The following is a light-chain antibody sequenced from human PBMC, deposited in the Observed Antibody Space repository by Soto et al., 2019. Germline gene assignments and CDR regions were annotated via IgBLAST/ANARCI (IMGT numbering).Light chain of an antibody. Sequence: DIQMTQSPSSLSASVGDRVIITCRTSQSISNYLNWYQHKPGKAPKVLISAASNLQSGVPSRFSGSGYGTVFTLTISSLQPEDFATYFCQQSYTLSPLTLGGGTKVDIK. V-gene: IGKV1-39*01. CDR1: QSISNY. CDR2: AAS. J-gene: IGKJ4*01. CDR3: QQSYTLSPLT.